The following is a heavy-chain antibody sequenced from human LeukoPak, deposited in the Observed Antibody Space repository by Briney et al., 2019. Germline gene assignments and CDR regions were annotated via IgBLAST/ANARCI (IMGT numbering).Heavy chain of an antibody. CDR2: FDPEDGET. CDR3: ATALLRYFDSRYDY. Sequence: ASVKVSCKVSGYTLTELSMHWVRQAPGKGLEWMGGFDPEDGETIYAQKFQGRVTMTEDTSTDTAYMELSSLRSEDTAVYYCATALLRYFDSRYDYWGQGTLVTVSS. J-gene: IGHJ4*02. V-gene: IGHV1-24*01. D-gene: IGHD3-9*01. CDR1: GYTLTELS.